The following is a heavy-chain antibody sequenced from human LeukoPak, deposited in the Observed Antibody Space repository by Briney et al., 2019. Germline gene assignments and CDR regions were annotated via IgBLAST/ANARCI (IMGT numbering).Heavy chain of an antibody. CDR1: GFTFSSYS. Sequence: PGGSLRLSCAASGFTFSSYSMNWVRQAPGKGLEWVSSISSSSSYIYYADSVKGRFTISRDNAKNSLYLQMNSLRAEDTAVYYCARGSGSLGAFDIWGQGTMVTVSS. V-gene: IGHV3-21*01. CDR3: ARGSGSLGAFDI. CDR2: ISSSSSYI. J-gene: IGHJ3*02. D-gene: IGHD1-26*01.